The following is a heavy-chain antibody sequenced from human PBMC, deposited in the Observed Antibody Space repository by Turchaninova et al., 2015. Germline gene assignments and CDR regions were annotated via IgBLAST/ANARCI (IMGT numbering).Heavy chain of an antibody. J-gene: IGHJ4*02. CDR3: ARQADYSNGINY. CDR1: GYSFTSYW. Sequence: EVQLVQSATEVKKPGESLKISCKGSGYSFTSYWIGWVRQMPAKGLEWMGIIYPGYSDTRYSPSFQGQFTISADKSISTAFLQWSSLKASDTAMYYCARQADYSNGINYWGQGTLVTVSS. V-gene: IGHV5-51*01. D-gene: IGHD4-11*01. CDR2: IYPGYSDT.